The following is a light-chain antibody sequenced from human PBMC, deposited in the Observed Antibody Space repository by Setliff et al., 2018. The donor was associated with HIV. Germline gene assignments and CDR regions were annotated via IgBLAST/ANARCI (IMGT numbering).Light chain of an antibody. CDR2: DVS. Sequence: QSVLTRPASVSGSPGQSITISCTGTSSDVGTYNAVYWYQQHPGKAPKLMIYDVSTRPSGVSNRSSGSKSGNTASLTISGLQTEDEADYYCSSYTSSSTDVFGTGTKVTVL. CDR3: SSYTSSSTDV. V-gene: IGLV2-14*01. CDR1: SSDVGTYNA. J-gene: IGLJ1*01.